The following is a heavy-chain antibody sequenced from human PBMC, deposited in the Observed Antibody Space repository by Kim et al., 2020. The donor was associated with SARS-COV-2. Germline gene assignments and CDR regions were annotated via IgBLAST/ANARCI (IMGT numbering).Heavy chain of an antibody. D-gene: IGHD3-3*01. CDR2: INPNSGGT. CDR1: GYTFTGYY. CDR3: ARGSYYDFWTGVYYFDY. V-gene: IGHV1-2*02. J-gene: IGHJ4*02. Sequence: ASVKVSCKASGYTFTGYYMHWVRQAPGQGLEWMGWINPNSGGTNYAQKFQGRVTMTRDTSISTAYMELSRLRSDDTAVYYCARGSYYDFWTGVYYFDYWGQGTLVTVSS.